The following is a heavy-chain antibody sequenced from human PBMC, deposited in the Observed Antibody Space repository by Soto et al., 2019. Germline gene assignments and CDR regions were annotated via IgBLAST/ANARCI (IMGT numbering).Heavy chain of an antibody. Sequence: EVQLVESGGGLVQPGGSLRLSCAASGFTFSSYWMSWVRQAPGKGLEWVSNIKQDGSEKYYVDSVKGRFTISRDNAKTSLYLQMNSLRAEDTAVYYCAREDSQYYDFWSGYISAPRGWYVDLWGRGTLVTVSS. V-gene: IGHV3-7*01. J-gene: IGHJ2*01. D-gene: IGHD3-3*01. CDR2: IKQDGSEK. CDR3: AREDSQYYDFWSGYISAPRGWYVDL. CDR1: GFTFSSYW.